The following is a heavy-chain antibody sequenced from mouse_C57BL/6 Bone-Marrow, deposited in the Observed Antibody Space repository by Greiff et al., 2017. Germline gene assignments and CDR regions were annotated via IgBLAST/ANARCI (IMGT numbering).Heavy chain of an antibody. D-gene: IGHD2-4*01. V-gene: IGHV1-59*01. CDR3: AYEYERAY. Sequence: QVQLQQPGAELVRPGTSVKLSCKASGYTFTSYWMHWVKQRPGQGLEWIGVIDPSDSYTNYNQKFKGKATLTVDTSSSTAYMQLSSLTSEDSAVYYCAYEYERAYWGQGTLVTVSA. CDR1: GYTFTSYW. CDR2: IDPSDSYT. J-gene: IGHJ3*01.